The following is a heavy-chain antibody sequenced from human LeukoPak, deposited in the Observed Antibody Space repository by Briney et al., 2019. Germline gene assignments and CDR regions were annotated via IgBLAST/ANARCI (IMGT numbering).Heavy chain of an antibody. J-gene: IGHJ6*02. V-gene: IGHV3-53*01. CDR3: ARVNYYYYGMDV. Sequence: GGSLRLSCAASGFTVSSNYLSWVRQAPGKGLEWVSILYSGGSTYFADSVKGRFTISRDDSKNTLYLQMNSLRADDMAVYYCARVNYYYYGMDVWGQGTTVTVSS. CDR1: GFTVSSNY. CDR2: LYSGGST.